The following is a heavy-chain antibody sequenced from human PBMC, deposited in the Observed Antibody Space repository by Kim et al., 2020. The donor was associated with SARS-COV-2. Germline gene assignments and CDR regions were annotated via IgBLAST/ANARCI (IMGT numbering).Heavy chain of an antibody. J-gene: IGHJ4*02. CDR2: ISGSGDGT. V-gene: IGHV3-23*01. Sequence: GGSLRLSCAASGFTFSNYAMSWVRQAPGKGLEWVSAISGSGDGTYYADSVKGRFTISRDNSKNTLYLQMNSLRAEDTAVYYCAKESPLYGGVIIVDYWGQGTLVTVSS. CDR1: GFTFSNYA. CDR3: AKESPLYGGVIIVDY. D-gene: IGHD3-10*01.